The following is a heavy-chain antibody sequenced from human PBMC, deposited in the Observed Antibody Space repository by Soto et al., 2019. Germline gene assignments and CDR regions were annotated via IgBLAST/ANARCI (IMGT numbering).Heavy chain of an antibody. CDR1: GRSLGGST. Sequence: SQTLPLTCAVYGRSLGGSTWGWKRQTPGAGLRWIGEINQRRATNYTPSLKSRVVISLDTSATQFSLRLNSVTAADTAVYYCVRAVPWRKSFDIWGQGTTVT. J-gene: IGHJ3*02. V-gene: IGHV4-34*01. CDR2: INQRRAT. D-gene: IGHD1-1*01. CDR3: VRAVPWRKSFDI.